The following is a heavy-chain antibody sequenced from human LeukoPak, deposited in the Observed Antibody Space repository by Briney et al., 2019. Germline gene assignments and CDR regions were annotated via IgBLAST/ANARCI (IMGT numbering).Heavy chain of an antibody. V-gene: IGHV3-48*01. J-gene: IGHJ5*02. D-gene: IGHD1-7*01. CDR1: GFTFSSYS. CDR2: ISSSSSTI. CDR3: AKDGFWNSFDP. Sequence: GGSLRLSCAASGFTFSSYSMNWVRPAPGKGLEWVSYISSSSSTIYYADSVKGRFTISRDNAKNSLYLQMNSLRAEDTAVYYCAKDGFWNSFDPWGQGTLVTVSS.